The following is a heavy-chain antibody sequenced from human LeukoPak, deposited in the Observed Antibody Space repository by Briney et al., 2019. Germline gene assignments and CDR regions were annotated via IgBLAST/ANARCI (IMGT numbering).Heavy chain of an antibody. CDR1: GGSFSGYY. J-gene: IGHJ4*02. D-gene: IGHD6-19*01. V-gene: IGHV4-34*01. Sequence: PSETLSLTCAVYGGSFSGYYWSWIRQPPGKGLEWIGEINHSGSTNYNPSLKSRVTISVDTSRNQFSLKLSSVTAADTAVYYCARPRSGWGARFDYWGQGTLVTVSS. CDR2: INHSGST. CDR3: ARPRSGWGARFDY.